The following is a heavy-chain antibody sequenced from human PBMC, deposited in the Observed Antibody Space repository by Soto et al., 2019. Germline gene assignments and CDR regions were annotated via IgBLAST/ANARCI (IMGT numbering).Heavy chain of an antibody. Sequence: GLSLRLPCVASVFTFIRYTMSWVRHATGKWLEWVAAISGSGDRKSYEEPEKGRFPIYEDISKNTGYLHMNSPRGDDTAVYYCAKGGGEYYYYRMDVWGQGTTVTVSS. J-gene: IGHJ6*01. V-gene: IGHV3-23*01. CDR1: VFTFIRYT. CDR3: AKGGGEYYYYRMDV. D-gene: IGHD2-15*01. CDR2: ISGSGDRK.